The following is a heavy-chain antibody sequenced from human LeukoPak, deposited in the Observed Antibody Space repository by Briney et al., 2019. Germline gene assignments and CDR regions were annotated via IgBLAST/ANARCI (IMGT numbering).Heavy chain of an antibody. D-gene: IGHD4-23*01. CDR3: ARGIFYGGRNQYIWFDL. Sequence: SETLSLTCAVYGGPFRGFFWSWIRQAAGKGLEWIGEISQSGSSNYNPSRKSRITISVDTSKSQFSLRLTSVTAADTAVYYCARGIFYGGRNQYIWFDLWGQGTLVTVSS. J-gene: IGHJ5*02. CDR2: ISQSGSS. V-gene: IGHV4-34*01. CDR1: GGPFRGFF.